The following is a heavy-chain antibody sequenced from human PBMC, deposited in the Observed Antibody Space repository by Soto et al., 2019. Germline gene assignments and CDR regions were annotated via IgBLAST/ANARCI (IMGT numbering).Heavy chain of an antibody. CDR3: AKDPSSGILEWLSLDY. J-gene: IGHJ4*02. CDR1: GFTFSSYG. CDR2: ISYDGSNK. D-gene: IGHD3-3*01. Sequence: QVQLVESGGGVVQPGRSLRLSCAASGFTFSSYGMHWVRQAPGKGLEWVAVISYDGSNKYYADSVKGRFTISRDNSKNTLYLQMNSLGAEDTAVYYCAKDPSSGILEWLSLDYWGQGTLVTVSS. V-gene: IGHV3-30*18.